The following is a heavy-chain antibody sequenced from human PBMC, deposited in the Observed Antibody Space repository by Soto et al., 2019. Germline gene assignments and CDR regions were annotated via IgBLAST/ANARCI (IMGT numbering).Heavy chain of an antibody. D-gene: IGHD1-26*01. CDR1: GGTFSSYA. Sequence: SVKVSCKASGGTFSSYAISWVRQAPGQGLEWMGGIIPIFGTANYAQKFQGRVTITADESTSTAYMELSSLRSEDTAVYYCATRRKSRAIVYYYCAMDVWGEGTRVT. J-gene: IGHJ6*02. CDR3: ATRRKSRAIVYYYCAMDV. CDR2: IIPIFGTA. V-gene: IGHV1-69*13.